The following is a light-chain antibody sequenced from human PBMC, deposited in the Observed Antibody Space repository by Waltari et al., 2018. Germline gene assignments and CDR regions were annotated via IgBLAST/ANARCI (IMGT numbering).Light chain of an antibody. CDR1: SSNIGVHYD. CDR2: GNS. J-gene: IGLJ3*02. V-gene: IGLV1-40*01. CDR3: QSYDSSLSAVV. Sequence: QSVLTQPPSVSGAPGQRVTISCTGGSSNIGVHYDVPWYQQLPGTAPKLLIYGNSNRPAGVPDRFSGSKSGTSASLAITGLQTKDEAVYYCQSYDSSLSAVVFGGGTKLTVL.